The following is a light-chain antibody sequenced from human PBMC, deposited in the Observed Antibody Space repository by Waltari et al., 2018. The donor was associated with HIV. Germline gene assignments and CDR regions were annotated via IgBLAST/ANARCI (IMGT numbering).Light chain of an antibody. CDR1: RSNI. CDR3: AAWGDSLSGPVV. J-gene: IGLJ2*01. Sequence: QSVLTQPPSVSGTPGLTVTISCSATRSNIHSYQQLPGTAPKRLIYRNNQRPSGVPDRFSGSKSGTSASLAISGLRSEDGADYHCAAWGDSLSGPVVFGGGTKLTVL. V-gene: IGLV1-47*01. CDR2: RNN.